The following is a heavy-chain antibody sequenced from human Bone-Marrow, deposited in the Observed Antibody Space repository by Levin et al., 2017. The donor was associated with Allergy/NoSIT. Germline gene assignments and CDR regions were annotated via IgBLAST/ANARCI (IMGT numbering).Heavy chain of an antibody. CDR3: AKDRARMVATPDY. CDR1: GFTFSSYG. D-gene: IGHD5-12*01. V-gene: IGHV3-30*18. J-gene: IGHJ4*02. CDR2: ISYDGSNK. Sequence: GESLKISCAASGFTFSSYGMHWVRQAPGKGLEWVAVISYDGSNKYYADSVKGRFTISRDNSKNTLYLQMNSLRAEDTAVYYCAKDRARMVATPDYWGQGTLVTVSS.